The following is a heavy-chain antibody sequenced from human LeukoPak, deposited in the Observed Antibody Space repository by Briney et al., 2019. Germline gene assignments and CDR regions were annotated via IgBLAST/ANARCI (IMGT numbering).Heavy chain of an antibody. J-gene: IGHJ4*02. Sequence: SETVSLTCAVYGGSFSGYYWSWIRQPPGKGLEWIGEINHSGSTNYNPSLKSRVTISVDTSKNQFSLKLSSVTAADTAVYYCARDYGVTDYWGQGTLVTVSS. CDR3: ARDYGVTDY. D-gene: IGHD4-17*01. V-gene: IGHV4-34*01. CDR1: GGSFSGYY. CDR2: INHSGST.